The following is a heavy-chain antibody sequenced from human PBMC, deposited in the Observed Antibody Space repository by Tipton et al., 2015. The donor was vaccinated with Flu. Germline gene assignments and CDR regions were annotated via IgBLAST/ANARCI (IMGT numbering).Heavy chain of an antibody. D-gene: IGHD3-22*01. V-gene: IGHV1-18*01. J-gene: IGHJ4*02. CDR2: ISAYNGNT. CDR1: GYIFTTYG. CDR3: ARERAYYDSSGYLY. Sequence: QSGPEVKKPGASVKVSCKASGYIFTTYGISWVRQAPGQGLEWMGWISAYNGNTNYAQKFQGRVTMTTDTSTSTAYMELRSLRSDDTAVYYCARERAYYDSSGYLYWGQGTLVTVSS.